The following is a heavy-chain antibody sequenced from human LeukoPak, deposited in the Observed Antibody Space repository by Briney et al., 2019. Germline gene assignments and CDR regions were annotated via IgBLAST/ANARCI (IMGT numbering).Heavy chain of an antibody. Sequence: SVKVSCKASGGTFSSYAISWVRQAPGQGLEWMGRIIPILGIANYAQRFQGRVTITADKSTSTAYMELSSLRSGDTAVYYCARGIVVVQDYYYGMDVWGHGTTVTVSS. CDR3: ARGIVVVQDYYYGMDV. J-gene: IGHJ6*02. CDR1: GGTFSSYA. CDR2: IIPILGIA. D-gene: IGHD2-2*01. V-gene: IGHV1-69*04.